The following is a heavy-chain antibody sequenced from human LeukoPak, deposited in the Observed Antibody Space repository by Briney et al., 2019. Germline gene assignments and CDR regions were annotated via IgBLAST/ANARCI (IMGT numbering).Heavy chain of an antibody. CDR1: GFTFSSYG. Sequence: GRSLRLSCAASGFTFSSYGMHWVRQAPGKGLEWVAVISYDGSNKYYADSVKGRFTISRDNAKTSLYLQMKSLRAEDTAVYYCARGMGAPDYWGQGTLVTVSS. CDR3: ARGMGAPDY. CDR2: ISYDGSNK. J-gene: IGHJ4*02. V-gene: IGHV3-30*03. D-gene: IGHD6-13*01.